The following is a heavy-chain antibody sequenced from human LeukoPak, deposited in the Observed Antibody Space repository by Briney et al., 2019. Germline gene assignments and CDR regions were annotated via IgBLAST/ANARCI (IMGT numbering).Heavy chain of an antibody. CDR2: IISDSNYI. CDR1: GFTFRSYS. Sequence: GGSLRLSCAASGFTFRSYSMNGVRQAPGKGLEWVSSIISDSNYIFYADAVQGRFTISRANAENSLFLQMNSLRAEDTAVYYCASRYCTSTNCYAFDIWGQGTMVTVSS. V-gene: IGHV3-21*01. J-gene: IGHJ3*02. D-gene: IGHD2-2*01. CDR3: ASRYCTSTNCYAFDI.